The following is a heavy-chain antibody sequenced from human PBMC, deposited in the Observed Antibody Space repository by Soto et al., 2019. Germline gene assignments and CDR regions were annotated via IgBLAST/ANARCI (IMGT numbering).Heavy chain of an antibody. CDR2: IYTSGST. V-gene: IGHV4-4*07. CDR1: GGSISSYY. D-gene: IGHD3-22*01. Sequence: SETLSLTCTVCGGSISSYYCSWIRQPAWKGLEWIGRIYTSGSTNYNPSLKSRVTMSVEKYKNQFSLKLSSVTAADTAVYYCARDYSSGYYDYWGQRTLVTVSS. CDR3: ARDYSSGYYDY. J-gene: IGHJ4*02.